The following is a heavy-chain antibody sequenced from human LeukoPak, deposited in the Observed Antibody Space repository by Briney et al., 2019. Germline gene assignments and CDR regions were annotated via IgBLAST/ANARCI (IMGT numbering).Heavy chain of an antibody. D-gene: IGHD3-3*01. V-gene: IGHV4-59*08. CDR2: IYYSGST. J-gene: IGHJ4*02. CDR1: GGSFSGYY. CDR3: ARLRRSTYYDFWSGYYLDY. Sequence: PSETLSLTCAVYGGSFSGYYWSWIRQPPGKGLEGRGDIYYSGSTNYNPSLKSRVTISVDTSKNQFSLKLSSMTAADTAVYYCARLRRSTYYDFWSGYYLDYWGQGTLVTVSS.